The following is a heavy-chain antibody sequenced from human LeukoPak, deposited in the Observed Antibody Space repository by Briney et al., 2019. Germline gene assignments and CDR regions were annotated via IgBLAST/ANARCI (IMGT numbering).Heavy chain of an antibody. V-gene: IGHV1-69*06. CDR1: GSSFSSYA. CDR2: IIPIFGTQ. Sequence: SLKVSCKSSGSSFSSYAISWVRQAGARGLEWMGRIIPIFGTQNYAQRFQGRVTITADIVSSTAYMEVNNLTSEDTAVYFCAKQGAPRQDYYMDVWGNGTTVTVSS. J-gene: IGHJ6*03. CDR3: AKQGAPRQDYYMDV.